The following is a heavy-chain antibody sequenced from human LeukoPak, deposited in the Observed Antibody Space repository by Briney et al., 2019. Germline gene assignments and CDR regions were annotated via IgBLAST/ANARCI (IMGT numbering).Heavy chain of an antibody. V-gene: IGHV3-66*02. CDR1: GFTVSSNY. J-gene: IGHJ5*02. CDR2: IYSGGST. CDR3: ARVRRITIFGVVVGGWFDP. Sequence: GGSLRLSCAASGFTVSSNYMSWVRQAPGKGLEWVSVIYSGGSTYYADSVKGRFTISRDNSKNTLYLQMNSLRAEDTAVHYCARVRRITIFGVVVGGWFDPWGQGTLVTVSS. D-gene: IGHD3-3*01.